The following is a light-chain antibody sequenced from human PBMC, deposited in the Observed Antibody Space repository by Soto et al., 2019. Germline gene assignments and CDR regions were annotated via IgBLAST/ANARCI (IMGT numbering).Light chain of an antibody. CDR1: SSDVGGYNY. J-gene: IGLJ3*02. CDR2: EVS. CDR3: SSYSVRNNWV. V-gene: IGLV2-8*01. Sequence: QSALTQPPSASGSTGQSVTISCTGTSSDVGGYNYVSWYQQHPGKAPKLMIYEVSKRPSGVPDRFSGSKSGNTASMTVSGLKAEDETDYYCSSYSVRNNWVVDGATKLTVL.